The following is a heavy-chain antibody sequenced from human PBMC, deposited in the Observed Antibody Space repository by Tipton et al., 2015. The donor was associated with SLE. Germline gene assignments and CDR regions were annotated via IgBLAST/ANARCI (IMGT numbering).Heavy chain of an antibody. D-gene: IGHD3-10*01. CDR3: ADRESAGEYYGMDV. J-gene: IGHJ6*02. V-gene: IGHV6-1*01. CDR2: TYYRSKWYN. Sequence: GLVKPSQTLSLTCAISGDSVSSNSAAWNWIRQSPSRGLEWLGRTYYRSKWYNDYAVSVKSRITINPDTSKNQFSLKLSSVTAADTAVYYCADRESAGEYYGMDVWGQGTTVTVSS. CDR1: GDSVSSNSAA.